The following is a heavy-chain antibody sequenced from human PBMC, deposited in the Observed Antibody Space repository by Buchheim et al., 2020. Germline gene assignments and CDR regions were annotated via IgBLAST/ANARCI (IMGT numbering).Heavy chain of an antibody. CDR3: ARPAYCGGDCLDNWFDP. Sequence: QVQLVESGGGLVKPGGSLRLSCGASGFIFSDNYMSWIRQPPGKGLEWIGSIYYSGSTYYNPSLKSRVTISVDTSKNQFSLKLSSVTAADTAVYYCARPAYCGGDCLDNWFDPWGQGTL. D-gene: IGHD2-21*01. V-gene: IGHV4-38-2*01. CDR1: GFIFSDNY. J-gene: IGHJ5*02. CDR2: IYYSGST.